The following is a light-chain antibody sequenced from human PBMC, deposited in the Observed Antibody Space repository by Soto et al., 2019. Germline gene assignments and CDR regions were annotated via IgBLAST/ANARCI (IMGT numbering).Light chain of an antibody. J-gene: IGKJ1*01. CDR3: QQYNSYSGT. Sequence: DIQMTQSPSTLSASVGDRVTITCRASQSISSWLAWYQQKPGKAPTLLIYDASSVESGVPSRFSGSGSGTEFTRTISSLQPDDFATYYCQQYNSYSGTFGQGTKVEIK. V-gene: IGKV1-5*01. CDR1: QSISSW. CDR2: DAS.